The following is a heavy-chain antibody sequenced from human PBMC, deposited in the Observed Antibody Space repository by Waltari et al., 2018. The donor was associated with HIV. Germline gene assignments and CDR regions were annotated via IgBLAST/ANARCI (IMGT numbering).Heavy chain of an antibody. J-gene: IGHJ5*02. V-gene: IGHV1-69*02. CDR1: GGTFSRYT. Sequence: QVQLVQSGAEVKKPGSSVKVSCKASGGTFSRYTISWVRQAPGQGLEWMGRIIPILGIANYAQKFQGRVTITADKSTSTAYMELSSLRSEDTAVYYCARGEGGGSGGRTDPWGQGTLVTVSS. D-gene: IGHD2-15*01. CDR3: ARGEGGGSGGRTDP. CDR2: IIPILGIA.